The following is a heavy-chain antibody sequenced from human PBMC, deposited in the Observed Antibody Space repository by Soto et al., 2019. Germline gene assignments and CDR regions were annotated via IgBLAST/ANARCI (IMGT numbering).Heavy chain of an antibody. D-gene: IGHD5-18*01. CDR1: GGTFSSYA. V-gene: IGHV1-69*01. J-gene: IGHJ4*02. Sequence: QVPLVQSGAEVKKPGSSVKVSCKASGGTFSSYAISWVRQAPGQGLEWMGGIIPIFGTANYAQKFQGRVTITADESTSTAYMELSSLRSEDTAVYYCARNGGDEDTAMVIFDYWGQGTLVTVSS. CDR2: IIPIFGTA. CDR3: ARNGGDEDTAMVIFDY.